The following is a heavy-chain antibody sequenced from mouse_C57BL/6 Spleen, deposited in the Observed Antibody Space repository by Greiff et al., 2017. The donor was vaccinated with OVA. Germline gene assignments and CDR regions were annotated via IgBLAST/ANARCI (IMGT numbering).Heavy chain of an antibody. V-gene: IGHV5-4*01. CDR3: ARGESITTGSWFAY. J-gene: IGHJ3*01. CDR2: ISDGGSYT. CDR1: GFTFSSYA. D-gene: IGHD1-1*01. Sequence: EVHLVESGGGLVKPGGSLKLSCAASGFTFSSYAMSWVRQTPEKRLEWVATISDGGSYTYYPDNVKGRFTISRDNAKNNLYLQMSHLKSEDTAMYYCARGESITTGSWFAYWGQGTLVTVSA.